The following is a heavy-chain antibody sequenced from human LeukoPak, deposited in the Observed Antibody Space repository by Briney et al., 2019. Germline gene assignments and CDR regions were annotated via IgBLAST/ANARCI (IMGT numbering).Heavy chain of an antibody. CDR2: ISCDGSNK. J-gene: IGHJ4*02. CDR1: GFTFSSYA. CDR3: ARDTPLDSSGYYFDY. V-gene: IGHV3-30*04. D-gene: IGHD3-22*01. Sequence: GGSLRFSCAASGFTFSSYAMHWVRQAPGKGLEGVAVISCDGSNKYYADSVKGRFTISRDNSKNTLYLQMNSMRAEDTAVYYCARDTPLDSSGYYFDYWGQGTLVTVSS.